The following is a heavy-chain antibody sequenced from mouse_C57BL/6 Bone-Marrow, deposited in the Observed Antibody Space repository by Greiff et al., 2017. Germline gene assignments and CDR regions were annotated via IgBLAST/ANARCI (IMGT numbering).Heavy chain of an antibody. CDR1: GFNIKDDY. CDR3: TPSSHAMDY. Sequence: QSGAELVRPGASVKLSCTASGFNIKDDYMHWVKQRPEQGLEWIGWIDPENGDTEYASKFQGKATITADTSSNTAYLQLSSLTSEDTAVYYCTPSSHAMDYWGQGTSVTVSS. V-gene: IGHV14-4*01. D-gene: IGHD1-1*01. CDR2: IDPENGDT. J-gene: IGHJ4*01.